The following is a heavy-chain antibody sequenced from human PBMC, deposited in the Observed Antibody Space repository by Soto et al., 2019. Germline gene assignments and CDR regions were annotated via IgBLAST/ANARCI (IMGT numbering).Heavy chain of an antibody. Sequence: QVQLVQSGAEVKKPGASVKVSCKASGYTFINYDINWVRQATGQGLEWMGWMNPNSGDTGYAQKFQGRVSMTRNGAISTAFMELSSLESDDTAVYYCARNRRETGDFYYWGQGTLVTVSS. V-gene: IGHV1-8*01. CDR3: ARNRRETGDFYY. CDR2: MNPNSGDT. D-gene: IGHD7-27*01. CDR1: GYTFINYD. J-gene: IGHJ4*02.